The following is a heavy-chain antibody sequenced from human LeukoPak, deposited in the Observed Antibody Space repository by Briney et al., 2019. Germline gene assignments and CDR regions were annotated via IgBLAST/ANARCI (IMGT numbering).Heavy chain of an antibody. V-gene: IGHV4-59*01. CDR3: ARDLYSGYDWVGFNI. Sequence: SETLSLTCTVSGGSISSYYWSWIRQPPGKGLEWIGYIYYSGSTNYNPSLKSRVSISVDTSKNQFSLKLSSVTAADTAVYYCARDLYSGYDWVGFNIWGQGTVVTVSS. CDR2: IYYSGST. D-gene: IGHD5-12*01. CDR1: GGSISSYY. J-gene: IGHJ3*02.